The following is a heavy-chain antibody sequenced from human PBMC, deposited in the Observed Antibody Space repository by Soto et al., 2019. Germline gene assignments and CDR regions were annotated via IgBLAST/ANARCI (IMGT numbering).Heavy chain of an antibody. CDR1: GGTFSSYA. CDR3: ARELENSEYYYDSSGYQYY. Sequence: QVQLVQSGAEVKKPGSSVKVSCKASGGTFSSYAISWVRQAPGQGLEWMGGIIPIFGTANYAQKFQGRVTITADESTSTAYMELSSLRSEDRAVYYCARELENSEYYYDSSGYQYYWGQGTLVTVSS. CDR2: IIPIFGTA. J-gene: IGHJ4*02. D-gene: IGHD3-22*01. V-gene: IGHV1-69*12.